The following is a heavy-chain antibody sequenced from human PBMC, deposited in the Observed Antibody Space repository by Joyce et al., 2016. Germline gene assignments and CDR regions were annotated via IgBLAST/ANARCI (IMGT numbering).Heavy chain of an antibody. V-gene: IGHV3-23*01. CDR2: ISESGNST. CDR1: GFAFSSYP. D-gene: IGHD3-16*02. J-gene: IGHJ4*02. CDR3: AKGGVWGVIAVFDY. Sequence: EVQLLDSGGGLVQPGGSLRLSCAVSGFAFSSYPMSWVRQAPGKGREGVSAISESGNSTYYADSVEGRFTISRDNSKNTLYLQMNSLRAEDTAVYYCAKGGVWGVIAVFDYWGQGTLVTVSS.